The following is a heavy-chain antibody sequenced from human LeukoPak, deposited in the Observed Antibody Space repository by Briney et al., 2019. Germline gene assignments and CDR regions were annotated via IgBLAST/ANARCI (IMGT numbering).Heavy chain of an antibody. V-gene: IGHV3-33*01. CDR3: TRDAYSGKHYGTFDI. D-gene: IGHD1-26*01. Sequence: GRSLRLSCAASRFTFSSYGMHWVRQAPGKGLDWMAVIWYDGSNKYYADSVKGRFTISRDNSKNTLYLQMNSLRAEDTAVYYCTRDAYSGKHYGTFDIWGQGTMVTVSS. J-gene: IGHJ3*02. CDR2: IWYDGSNK. CDR1: RFTFSSYG.